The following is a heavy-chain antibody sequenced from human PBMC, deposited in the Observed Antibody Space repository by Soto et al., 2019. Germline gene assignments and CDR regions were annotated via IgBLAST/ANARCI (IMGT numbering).Heavy chain of an antibody. CDR3: ASMDYGDHLAPYYFHY. Sequence: PGGSLRLSCAASGFTFSSYWMSWVRQAPGKGLEWVANIKQDGSEKYYVDSVKGRFTISRDNAKNSLYLQMNSLRAEDTAVYYCASMDYGDHLAPYYFHYRGQGTLVTGSS. CDR1: GFTFSSYW. V-gene: IGHV3-7*01. J-gene: IGHJ4*02. D-gene: IGHD4-17*01. CDR2: IKQDGSEK.